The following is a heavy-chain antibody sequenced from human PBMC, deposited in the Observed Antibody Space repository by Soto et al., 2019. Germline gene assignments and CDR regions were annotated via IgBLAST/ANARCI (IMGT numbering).Heavy chain of an antibody. D-gene: IGHD5-12*01. CDR3: AKVGDKIIVATITNYYYGMDV. J-gene: IGHJ6*02. CDR2: ISYDGSNK. Sequence: GGSLRLSCAASGFTFSSYGMHWVRQAPGKGLEWVAVISYDGSNKYYADSVKGRFTISRDNSKNTLYLQMNSLRAEDTAVYYCAKVGDKIIVATITNYYYGMDVWGQGTTVTVSS. V-gene: IGHV3-30*18. CDR1: GFTFSSYG.